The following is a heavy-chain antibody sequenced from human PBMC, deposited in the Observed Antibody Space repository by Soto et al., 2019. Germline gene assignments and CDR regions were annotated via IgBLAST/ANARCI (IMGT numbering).Heavy chain of an antibody. CDR3: ARTYSLWAAAGTYGMDV. V-gene: IGHV4-31*03. CDR1: GGSISSGDYY. D-gene: IGHD6-13*01. J-gene: IGHJ6*02. CDR2: IYYSGST. Sequence: SETLSLTCTVSGGSISSGDYYWSWIRQHPGKGLEWIGYIYYSGSTYYNPSLKSRVTISVDTSKNQFSLKLSSVTAADTAVYYCARTYSLWAAAGTYGMDVWGQGTTVTVSS.